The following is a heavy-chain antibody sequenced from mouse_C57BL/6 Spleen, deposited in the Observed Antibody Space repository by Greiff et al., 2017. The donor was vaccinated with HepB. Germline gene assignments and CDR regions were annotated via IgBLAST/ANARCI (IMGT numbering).Heavy chain of an antibody. J-gene: IGHJ2*01. D-gene: IGHD1-1*01. V-gene: IGHV5-4*01. Sequence: EVKLVDSGGGLVKPGGSLKLSCAASGFTFSSYAMSWVRQTPEKRLEWVATISDGGSYTYYPDNVKGRFTISRDNAKNNLYLQMSHLKSEDTAMYYCARDYGSSYLYYFDYWGQGTTLTVSS. CDR2: ISDGGSYT. CDR3: ARDYGSSYLYYFDY. CDR1: GFTFSSYA.